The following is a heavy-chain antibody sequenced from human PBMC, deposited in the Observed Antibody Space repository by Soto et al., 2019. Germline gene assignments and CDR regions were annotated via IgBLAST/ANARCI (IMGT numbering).Heavy chain of an antibody. Sequence: PGGFLRLSCAASGFSFSDYYMSWIRQAPGKGLEWVSYISSSSSYTNYADSVKGRFTISRDNAKNSLYLQMNSLRAEDTAVYYCARVAPPQDYWGQGTLVTVSS. J-gene: IGHJ4*02. V-gene: IGHV3-11*05. CDR1: GFSFSDYY. CDR2: ISSSSSYT. CDR3: ARVAPPQDY.